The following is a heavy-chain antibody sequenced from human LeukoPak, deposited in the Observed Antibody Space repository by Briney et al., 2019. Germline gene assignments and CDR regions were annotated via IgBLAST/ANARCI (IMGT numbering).Heavy chain of an antibody. CDR3: ARDLLTAMEGQFGY. J-gene: IGHJ4*02. Sequence: GGSLRLSCAASGFTFSSYSMNWVRQAPGKGLEWVSSISGSSSYIYYADSVKGRFTISRDNAKNSLYLQMNSLRAEDTAVYYCARDLLTAMEGQFGYWGQGTLVTVSS. CDR2: ISGSSSYI. V-gene: IGHV3-21*06. D-gene: IGHD5-18*01. CDR1: GFTFSSYS.